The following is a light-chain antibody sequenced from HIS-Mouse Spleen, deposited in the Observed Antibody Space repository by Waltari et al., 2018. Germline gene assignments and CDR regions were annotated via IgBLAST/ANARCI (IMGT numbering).Light chain of an antibody. CDR2: DFS. CDR1: SSDVGGYNY. CDR3: SSYTSSSPL. J-gene: IGLJ2*01. V-gene: IGLV2-14*03. Sequence: QSSLTQPASVSGSPGQSITISCTGTSSDVGGYNYVSWYQQHPGKAPKPMIYDFSNRPSGVSNRFSGAKSGNTASLTISGLQAEDEADYYCSSYTSSSPLFGGGTKLTVL.